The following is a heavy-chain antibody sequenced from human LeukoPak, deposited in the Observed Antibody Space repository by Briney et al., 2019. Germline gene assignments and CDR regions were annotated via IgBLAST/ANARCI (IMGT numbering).Heavy chain of an antibody. J-gene: IGHJ4*02. CDR1: GFTFSSYA. CDR3: AKVPTMIVADGVSDY. CDR2: ISGSGGST. V-gene: IGHV3-23*01. Sequence: GGSLRLSCAASGFTFSSYAMSWVRQAPRKGLEWVSAISGSGGSTYYADSVKGRFTISRDNSKNTLYLQMNSLRAEDTAVYYCAKVPTMIVADGVSDYWGQGTLVTVSS. D-gene: IGHD3-22*01.